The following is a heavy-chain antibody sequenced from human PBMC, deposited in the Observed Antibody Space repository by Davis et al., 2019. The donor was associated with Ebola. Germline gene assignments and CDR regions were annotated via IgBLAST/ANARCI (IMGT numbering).Heavy chain of an antibody. D-gene: IGHD1-20*01. Sequence: GESLKISCAASGFTFSSYAMSWVRQAPGKGLEWVSAISGSGGSTYYADSVKGRFTISRDNSKNTLYLQMNSLRAEDTAVYYCAQTAVTGTPVGYWGQGTLVTVSS. CDR3: AQTAVTGTPVGY. J-gene: IGHJ4*02. V-gene: IGHV3-23*01. CDR2: ISGSGGST. CDR1: GFTFSSYA.